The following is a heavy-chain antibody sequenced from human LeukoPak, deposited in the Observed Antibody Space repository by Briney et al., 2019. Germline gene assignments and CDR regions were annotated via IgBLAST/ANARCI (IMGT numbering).Heavy chain of an antibody. D-gene: IGHD2-15*01. V-gene: IGHV3-23*01. J-gene: IGHJ4*02. Sequence: PGGSLRLSCAASGFPFSSYAMIWVREAPGKGRVWVSAISGSGSRIWYADSVKGRFTISRDNSKNTLYLQMNSLRAEDTAVYYCAKAATDCSGGSCPFDYWGQGTLVTVSS. CDR1: GFPFSSYA. CDR2: ISGSGSRI. CDR3: AKAATDCSGGSCPFDY.